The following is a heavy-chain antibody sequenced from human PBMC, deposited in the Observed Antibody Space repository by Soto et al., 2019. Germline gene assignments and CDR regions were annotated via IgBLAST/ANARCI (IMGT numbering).Heavy chain of an antibody. Sequence: GGSLRLSCTGSGFTFGDYAMSWFRQAPGKGLEWVGLMRSKSYSGTIEYAASVKGRFTISRDDSNSIAYLQMSSLKIEDTAVYYCSVFSGGDLNHYVMDVWGQGTTVTVSS. V-gene: IGHV3-49*03. J-gene: IGHJ6*02. CDR2: MRSKSYSGTI. D-gene: IGHD5-12*01. CDR3: SVFSGGDLNHYVMDV. CDR1: GFTFGDYA.